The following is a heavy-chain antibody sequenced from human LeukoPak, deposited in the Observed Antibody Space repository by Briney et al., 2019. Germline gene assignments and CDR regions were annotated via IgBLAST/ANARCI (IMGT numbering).Heavy chain of an antibody. D-gene: IGHD3-10*01. CDR2: ISSSGSTI. J-gene: IGHJ4*02. CDR3: ARDPTLYYGSGSYYLDY. V-gene: IGHV3-48*03. Sequence: GGSLRLSCAASGFTFSSYEMNWVRQATGKGLEWVSYISSSGSTIYYADSVKGRFTISRDNAKNSLYLQMNSLRAEDTAVYYCARDPTLYYGSGSYYLDYWGQGTLVTVAS. CDR1: GFTFSSYE.